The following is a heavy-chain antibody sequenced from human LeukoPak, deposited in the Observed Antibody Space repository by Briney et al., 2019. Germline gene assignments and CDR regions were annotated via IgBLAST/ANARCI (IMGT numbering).Heavy chain of an antibody. CDR3: AREFSDSSGFGGAFDI. J-gene: IGHJ3*02. CDR2: ISAYNGNT. V-gene: IGHV1-18*01. D-gene: IGHD3-22*01. Sequence: ASVKVSCKASGYTFTSYGISWVRQAPGQGLEWMGWISAYNGNTNYAQKLQGRVTMTTDTSTSTAYMELSSLRSDDTAVYYCAREFSDSSGFGGAFDIWGQGTMVTVSS. CDR1: GYTFTSYG.